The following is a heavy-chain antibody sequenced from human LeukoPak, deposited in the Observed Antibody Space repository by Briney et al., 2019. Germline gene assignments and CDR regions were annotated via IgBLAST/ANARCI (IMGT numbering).Heavy chain of an antibody. V-gene: IGHV4-59*01. CDR2: IYYTGST. Sequence: TSETLSLTCTVSGGSISDYYWTWIRQPPGRGLEWIGYIYYTGSTNYNPSLKSRVTISLDASNNQFSLKLSSVTAADTAVYYCARKNALDIWGQGTMVTVSS. CDR1: GGSISDYY. CDR3: ARKNALDI. J-gene: IGHJ3*02.